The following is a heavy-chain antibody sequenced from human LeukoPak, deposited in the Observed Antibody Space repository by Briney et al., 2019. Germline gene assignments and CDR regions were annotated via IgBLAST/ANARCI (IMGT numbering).Heavy chain of an antibody. J-gene: IGHJ4*02. Sequence: PSQTLSLTCTVSGGSISSGGYYWSWIRQHPGKGLEWIGYIYYSGSTYYNPSLKSRVTISVDTSKNQFSLKLSSVTAADTAVYYCATETPSGSYFDNWGQGTLVTVSS. CDR1: GGSISSGGYY. CDR3: ATETPSGSYFDN. V-gene: IGHV4-31*03. CDR2: IYYSGST. D-gene: IGHD1-26*01.